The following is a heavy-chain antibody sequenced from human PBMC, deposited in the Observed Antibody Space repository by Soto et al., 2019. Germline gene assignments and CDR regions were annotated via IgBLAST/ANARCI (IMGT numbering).Heavy chain of an antibody. V-gene: IGHV3-33*01. Sequence: QVQLVESGGGVVQPGRSLRLSCAASGFTFSTYGIHWVRQAPGKGLEWVAVIWHDGSNKYYADSVKGRFTISRDKSKSTLYLQMDSLRAEDTAVYYCARAVGPYDYWGQGTLVTVSS. D-gene: IGHD1-26*01. CDR1: GFTFSTYG. CDR3: ARAVGPYDY. CDR2: IWHDGSNK. J-gene: IGHJ4*02.